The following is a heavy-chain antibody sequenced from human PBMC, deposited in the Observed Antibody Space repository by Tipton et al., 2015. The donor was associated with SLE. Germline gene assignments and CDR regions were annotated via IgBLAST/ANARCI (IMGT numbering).Heavy chain of an antibody. CDR2: VSYDGSNK. J-gene: IGHJ4*02. CDR3: ARDVVGATEGLDY. Sequence: SLRLSCAASGFTFDYYAMHWVRQAPGKGLEWVAVVSYDGSNKYYADSVKGRFTISRDNSKNTLFLQMNSLRAEDTAVYYCARDVVGATEGLDYWGQGTLVTVSS. CDR1: GFTFDYYA. D-gene: IGHD1-26*01. V-gene: IGHV3-30*04.